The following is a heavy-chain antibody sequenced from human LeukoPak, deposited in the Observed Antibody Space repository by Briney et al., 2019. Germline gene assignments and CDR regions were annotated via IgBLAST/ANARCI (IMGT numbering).Heavy chain of an antibody. CDR2: ISSSSSTI. V-gene: IGHV3-48*01. J-gene: IGHJ4*02. Sequence: GGSLRLSCAASGFTFSSYSMNWVRQAPGKGLEWVSYISSSSSTIYYADSVKGRFTISRDNAKNSLYLQMNSLRAEETAVYYCARDFIAARHDYWGQGTLVTVSS. D-gene: IGHD6-6*01. CDR3: ARDFIAARHDY. CDR1: GFTFSSYS.